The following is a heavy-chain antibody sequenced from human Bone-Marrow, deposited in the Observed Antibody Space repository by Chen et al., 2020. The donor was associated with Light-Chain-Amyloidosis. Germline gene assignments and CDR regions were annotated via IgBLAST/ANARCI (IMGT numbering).Heavy chain of an antibody. J-gene: IGHJ3*02. CDR1: GFTFSSYG. D-gene: IGHD3-10*01. V-gene: IGHV3-33*01. Sequence: QVQLVESGGGVVQPGRSLRLSCAASGFTFSSYGMHWGRQAPGKGLEWVAVIWYDGSNKYYADSVKGRFTISRDNSKNTLYLQMNSLRAEDTAVYYCAGSPAGHDAFDIWGQGTMVTVSS. CDR3: AGSPAGHDAFDI. CDR2: IWYDGSNK.